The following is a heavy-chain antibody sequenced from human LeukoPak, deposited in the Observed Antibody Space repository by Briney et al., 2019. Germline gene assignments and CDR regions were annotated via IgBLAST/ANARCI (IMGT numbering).Heavy chain of an antibody. V-gene: IGHV4-59*01. CDR1: SGSISSYY. Sequence: SETLSLTCTVSSGSISSYYWSWLRQPPGKALEGVGYVYYSGRTNYNPSLKSRVTMSVDPSKNQFSLTLNSVTAADTAVYYCAREYYDSSGLDYWGQGTLVTVSS. CDR2: VYYSGRT. CDR3: AREYYDSSGLDY. J-gene: IGHJ4*02. D-gene: IGHD3-22*01.